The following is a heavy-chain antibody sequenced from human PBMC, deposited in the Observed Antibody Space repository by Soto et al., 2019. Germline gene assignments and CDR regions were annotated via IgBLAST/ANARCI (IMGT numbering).Heavy chain of an antibody. CDR3: ATHYGDYVYYYYGMDV. CDR1: GFTVSSNY. V-gene: IGHV3-66*01. Sequence: PGGSLRLSCAASGFTVSSNYMSWVRQAPGKGLEWVSVIYSGGSTYYADSVKGRFTISRDNSKNTLYLQMNSLRAEDTAVYYCATHYGDYVYYYYGMDVWGQGTTVTVSS. J-gene: IGHJ6*02. D-gene: IGHD4-17*01. CDR2: IYSGGST.